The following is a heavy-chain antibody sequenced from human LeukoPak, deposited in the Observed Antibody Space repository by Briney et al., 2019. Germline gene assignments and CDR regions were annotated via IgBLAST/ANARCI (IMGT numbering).Heavy chain of an antibody. V-gene: IGHV1-69*13. Sequence: SVKVSCKASGGTFSSYAISWVRQAPGQGLEWMGGIIPIFGTANYAQKFQGRVTITADESTSTAYMELSSLRSEDTAVYYCARDFPEPSGIVGATTLYFQHWGQGTLVTVSS. CDR2: IIPIFGTA. CDR1: GGTFSSYA. CDR3: ARDFPEPSGIVGATTLYFQH. D-gene: IGHD1-26*01. J-gene: IGHJ1*01.